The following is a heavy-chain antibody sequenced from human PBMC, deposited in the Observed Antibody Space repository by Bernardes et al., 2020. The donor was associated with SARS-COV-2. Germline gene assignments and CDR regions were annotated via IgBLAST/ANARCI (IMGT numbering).Heavy chain of an antibody. Sequence: GGSLRLSCAASGFTFNIHAMTWVRQAPGKGLEWVSSISGNGDAIYYADSVKGRFTVSRDNRKNTLSLQLNGLGVEDSAIYYCVRDWRSSSCDADCLWDWGQGTPVTVSS. V-gene: IGHV3-23*01. D-gene: IGHD2-21*01. CDR2: ISGNGDAI. CDR1: GFTFNIHA. CDR3: VRDWRSSSCDADCLWD. J-gene: IGHJ4*02.